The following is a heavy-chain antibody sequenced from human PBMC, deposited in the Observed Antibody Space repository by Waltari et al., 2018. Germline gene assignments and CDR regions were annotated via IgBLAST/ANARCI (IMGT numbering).Heavy chain of an antibody. V-gene: IGHV3-74*01. CDR1: GFSLSRYW. CDR3: VRDTLEWTSSTPHFDY. Sequence: EVQLVESGGGVVQPGRSLRLSCAASGFSLSRYWMHWVRLVPGKGLMWVSRIIRDGSYGIYADSVKGPFTISRDNAKNSLYLQMNSLRAEDTAIYYCVRDTLEWTSSTPHFDYWGQGALVTVSS. J-gene: IGHJ4*02. CDR2: IIRDGSYG. D-gene: IGHD3-3*01.